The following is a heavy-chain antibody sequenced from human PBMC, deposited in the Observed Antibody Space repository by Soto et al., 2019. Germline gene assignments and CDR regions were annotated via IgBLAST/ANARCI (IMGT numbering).Heavy chain of an antibody. J-gene: IGHJ6*03. V-gene: IGHV1-3*01. Sequence: GASVKVSCKASGYTFTSYAMHWVRQAPGQRLEWMGWINAGNGNTKYSQKFQGRVTITRDTSASTAYMELSSLRSEDTAVYYCASLNRYCSGSSCYFPYDMDVWGKGTTVTVSS. CDR2: INAGNGNT. CDR3: ASLNRYCSGSSCYFPYDMDV. D-gene: IGHD2-15*01. CDR1: GYTFTSYA.